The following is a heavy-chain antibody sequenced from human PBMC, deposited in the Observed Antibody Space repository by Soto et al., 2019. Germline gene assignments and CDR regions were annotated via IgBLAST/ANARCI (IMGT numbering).Heavy chain of an antibody. CDR3: ARTFCDGDCWVAEYFQH. D-gene: IGHD2-21*02. V-gene: IGHV3-48*03. Sequence: EVQLLESGGGLVQPGGSLRLSCAVSGVTFSSYEMNWVRQAPGKGLEWVSYMSSSGSIKYYADSVKGRFTISRDNAKNSLYLQMNNLRAEDTAVYYCARTFCDGDCWVAEYFQHWGQGTLATVSS. CDR1: GVTFSSYE. CDR2: MSSSGSIK. J-gene: IGHJ1*01.